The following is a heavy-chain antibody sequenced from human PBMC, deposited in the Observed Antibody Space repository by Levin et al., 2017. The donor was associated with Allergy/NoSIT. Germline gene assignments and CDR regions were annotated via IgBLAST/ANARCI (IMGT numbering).Heavy chain of an antibody. CDR2: ISSSSSYT. Sequence: PGGSLRLSCAASGFTFSDYYMSWIRQAPGKGLEWVSYISSSSSYTNYADSVKGRFTISRDNAKNSLYLQMNSLRAEDTAVYYCARALSGYDYTNYWYFDLWGRGTLVTVSS. D-gene: IGHD5-12*01. V-gene: IGHV3-11*05. CDR1: GFTFSDYY. CDR3: ARALSGYDYTNYWYFDL. J-gene: IGHJ2*01.